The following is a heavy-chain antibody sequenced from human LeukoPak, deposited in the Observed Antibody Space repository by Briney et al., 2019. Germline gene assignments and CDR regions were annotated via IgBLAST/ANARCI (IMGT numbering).Heavy chain of an antibody. V-gene: IGHV3-53*01. CDR2: IYSDNT. CDR3: ARRAGAYSHPYDY. J-gene: IGHJ4*02. CDR1: GFTVCSNS. D-gene: IGHD4/OR15-4a*01. Sequence: GGSLRLSCTVSGFTVCSNSMSWVRQAPGKGLEWASFIYSDNTHYSDSVKGRFTISRDNSKNTLYLQMNSLRAEDTAVYYCARRAGAYSHPYDYWGQGTLVTVSS.